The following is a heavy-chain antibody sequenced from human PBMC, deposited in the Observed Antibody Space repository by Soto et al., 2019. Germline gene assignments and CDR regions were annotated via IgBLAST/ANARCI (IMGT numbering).Heavy chain of an antibody. CDR1: GGSISSYY. CDR2: IYYSGST. V-gene: IGHV4-59*01. CDR3: ASGYSSSWYPFDY. J-gene: IGHJ4*02. Sequence: ETLSLTCTVSGGSISSYYWSWIRQPPGKGLEWIGYIYYSGSTNYNPSLKSRVTISVDTSKNQFSLKLSSVTAADTAVYYCASGYSSSWYPFDYWGQGTLVTVSS. D-gene: IGHD6-13*01.